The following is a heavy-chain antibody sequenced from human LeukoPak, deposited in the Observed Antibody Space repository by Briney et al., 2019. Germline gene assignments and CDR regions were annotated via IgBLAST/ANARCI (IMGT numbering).Heavy chain of an antibody. V-gene: IGHV4-61*10. J-gene: IGHJ6*03. Sequence: SETLSLTCTVSGGSISSGSYYWSWIRQPAGKGLEWIGEINHSGSTNYNPSLKSRVTISVDTSKNQFSLKLSSVTAADTAVYYCASRSEIAPNRRYYYYMDVWGKGTTVTVSS. CDR2: INHSGST. CDR3: ASRSEIAPNRRYYYYMDV. CDR1: GGSISSGSYY. D-gene: IGHD6-13*01.